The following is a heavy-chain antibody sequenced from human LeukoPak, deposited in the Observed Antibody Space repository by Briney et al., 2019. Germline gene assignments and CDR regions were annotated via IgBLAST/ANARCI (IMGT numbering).Heavy chain of an antibody. CDR3: ARSCSSTSCYIFDWFDP. CDR2: ISAYNGNT. D-gene: IGHD2-2*02. V-gene: IGHV1-18*01. J-gene: IGHJ5*02. Sequence: ASVKVSCKASGYTFTSYGISWVRQAPGQGLEWMGWISAYNGNTNYTQKLQGRVTMTTDTSTSTAYMELSSLRSEDTAVYYCARSCSSTSCYIFDWFDPWGQGTLVTVSS. CDR1: GYTFTSYG.